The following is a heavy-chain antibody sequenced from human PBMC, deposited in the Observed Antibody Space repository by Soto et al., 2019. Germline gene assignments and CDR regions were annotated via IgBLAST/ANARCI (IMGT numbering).Heavy chain of an antibody. CDR2: ISYDGRNK. CDR3: ARDTYFVFCSGPYSGMDV. V-gene: IGHV3-30-3*01. D-gene: IGHD3-3*01. CDR1: GFTFSSYA. J-gene: IGHJ6*02. Sequence: QVQLVESGGGVVQPGRSLRLSCAASGFTFSSYALHWDRQAPGKGLEWVAVISYDGRNKYYADSVNGRFTISRDNSKNTLSLQMHSLRAEDTAVYYCARDTYFVFCSGPYSGMDVWCQGTTVSVSS.